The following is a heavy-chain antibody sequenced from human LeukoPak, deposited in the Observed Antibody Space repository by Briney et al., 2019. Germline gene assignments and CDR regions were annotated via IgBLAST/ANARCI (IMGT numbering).Heavy chain of an antibody. CDR2: IIPIFGTA. V-gene: IGHV1-69*05. CDR1: GGTFISYA. D-gene: IGHD3-22*01. Sequence: SVKVSCKASGGTFISYAISWVRQAPGQGLEWMGRIIPIFGTANYAQKFQGRVTITTDGSTSTAYMELSSLRSEDTAVYYCAVSRADSSGYYSDYWGQGTLVTVSS. CDR3: AVSRADSSGYYSDY. J-gene: IGHJ4*02.